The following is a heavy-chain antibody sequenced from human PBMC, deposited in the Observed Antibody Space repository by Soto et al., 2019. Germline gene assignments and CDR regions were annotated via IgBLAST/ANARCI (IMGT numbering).Heavy chain of an antibody. V-gene: IGHV2-5*01. D-gene: IGHD6-19*01. Sequence: SGPTLVNPTQTLTLTCTLSGFSLTTSGVSVGWIRQPPGKALEWLALIYWNDDKSYTPSLKSRLTITKDTSKNQVVLTMTNMDPVDTATYYCAHRPSGWYLFDYWGQGTLVTVSS. CDR1: GFSLTTSGVS. CDR2: IYWNDDK. CDR3: AHRPSGWYLFDY. J-gene: IGHJ4*02.